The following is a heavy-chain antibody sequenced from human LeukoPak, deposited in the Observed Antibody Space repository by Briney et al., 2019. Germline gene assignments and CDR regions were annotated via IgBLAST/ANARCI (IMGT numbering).Heavy chain of an antibody. V-gene: IGHV3-21*01. J-gene: IGHJ4*02. CDR2: ISSSSSYI. CDR3: ARDRIVVVPAAMGY. CDR1: GFTFSSYS. D-gene: IGHD2-2*01. Sequence: GGSLRLSCAASGFTFSSYSMNWVRQAPGKGLEWVSSISSSSSYIYYADSVKGRFTISRDNAKNSLYLQMNSLRAEGTAVYYCARDRIVVVPAAMGYWGQGTLVTVSS.